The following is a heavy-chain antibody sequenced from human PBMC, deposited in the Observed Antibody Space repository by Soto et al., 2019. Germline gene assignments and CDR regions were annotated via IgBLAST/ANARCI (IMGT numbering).Heavy chain of an antibody. D-gene: IGHD5-18*01. V-gene: IGHV4-34*01. CDR3: AREYTYGSNFFDC. CDR2: INHSGST. Sequence: PSETLSLTCAVYGGSFSGYYWSWIRQPPGKGLEWIGEINHSGSTNYNPSLKSRVNISVDTSKNQFSLNLTSVTAADTAVYYCAREYTYGSNFFDCWGQGALVTVSS. J-gene: IGHJ4*02. CDR1: GGSFSGYY.